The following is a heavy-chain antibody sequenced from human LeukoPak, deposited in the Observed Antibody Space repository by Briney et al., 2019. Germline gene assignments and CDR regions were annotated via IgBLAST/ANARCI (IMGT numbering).Heavy chain of an antibody. D-gene: IGHD1-1*01. V-gene: IGHV4-39*07. J-gene: IGHJ4*02. Sequence: SETLSLACTVSGGSISSSSYYWGWIRQPPGKGLEWIGSIYYSGSTYYDPSLKSRVTRSVDTSKNQFSLKLSSVTAADTAVYYCARDGVTTGYYFDYWGQGTLVTVSS. CDR1: GGSISSSSYY. CDR2: IYYSGST. CDR3: ARDGVTTGYYFDY.